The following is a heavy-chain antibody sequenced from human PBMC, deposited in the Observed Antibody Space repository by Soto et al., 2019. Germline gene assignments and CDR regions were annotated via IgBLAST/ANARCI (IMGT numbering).Heavy chain of an antibody. V-gene: IGHV4-59*01. CDR1: GGSISSYY. Sequence: KPSETLSLTCTVSGGSISSYYWSWIRQPPGKGLEWIGYIYYSGSTNYNPSLKSRVTISVDTSKNQFSLKLSSVTAADTAVYYCAREGGKDGYYYYGMDVWGQGTTV. J-gene: IGHJ6*02. CDR3: AREGGKDGYYYYGMDV. D-gene: IGHD3-16*01. CDR2: IYYSGST.